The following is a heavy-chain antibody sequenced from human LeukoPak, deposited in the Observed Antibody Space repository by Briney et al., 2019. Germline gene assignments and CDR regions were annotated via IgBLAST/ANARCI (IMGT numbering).Heavy chain of an antibody. J-gene: IGHJ4*02. D-gene: IGHD1-26*01. CDR2: ISSSGSYI. V-gene: IGHV3-21*01. CDR1: GFTFSSHG. Sequence: PGGSLRLSCAASGFTFSSHGMNWVRQAPGKGLEWVSSISSSGSYIYYADSVKGRFTISRDNAKNSLYLQMNSLRAEDTAVYYCASSTTPLYYFDYWGQGTLVTVSS. CDR3: ASSTTPLYYFDY.